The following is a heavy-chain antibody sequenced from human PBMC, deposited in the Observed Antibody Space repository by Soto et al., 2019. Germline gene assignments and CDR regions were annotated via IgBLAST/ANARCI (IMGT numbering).Heavy chain of an antibody. CDR1: GFSLSTSGVG. CDR3: AHSPDWKLTNWFDP. V-gene: IGHV2-5*02. CDR2: IYWDDDK. Sequence: ESGPTLVKPTQTLTLTCPFSGFSLSTSGVGVGWIRQPPGKALEWLALIYWDDDKRYSPSLKSRLTITKDTSKNQVVLTMTNMDPVDTATYYCAHSPDWKLTNWFDPWGQGTLVTVSS. D-gene: IGHD1-1*01. J-gene: IGHJ5*02.